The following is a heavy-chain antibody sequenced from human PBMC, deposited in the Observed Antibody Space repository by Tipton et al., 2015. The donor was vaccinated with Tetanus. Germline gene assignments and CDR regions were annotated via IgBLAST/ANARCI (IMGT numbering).Heavy chain of an antibody. D-gene: IGHD3-22*01. Sequence: QLVQSGAEMKKPGASVKVSCKASGYTFTGYYIYWVRQAPGQGLEWMGWIDPNSGGTVYAQKFQGRVTMTRDTSISTAYMELRSLRSDDTAVYYCARDRGDYIYYGMDVWGPGTPVPAS. CDR1: GYTFTGYY. CDR2: IDPNSGGT. J-gene: IGHJ6*02. V-gene: IGHV1-2*02. CDR3: ARDRGDYIYYGMDV.